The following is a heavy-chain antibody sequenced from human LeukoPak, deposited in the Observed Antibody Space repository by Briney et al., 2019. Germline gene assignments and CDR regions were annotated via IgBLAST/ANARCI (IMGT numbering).Heavy chain of an antibody. CDR1: GFTFSSYA. J-gene: IGHJ4*02. V-gene: IGHV3-23*01. CDR2: ISGGGGTT. CDR3: AKDGADYDSDYFDY. Sequence: PGESLRLSCAASGFTFSSYAMSWVRQAPGKGLEWVPRISGGGGTTYYAASVKGRFTISRDNSKNTLYLQINSLRAEDTAVYYCAKDGADYDSDYFDYWGQGTLVTVSS. D-gene: IGHD3-3*01.